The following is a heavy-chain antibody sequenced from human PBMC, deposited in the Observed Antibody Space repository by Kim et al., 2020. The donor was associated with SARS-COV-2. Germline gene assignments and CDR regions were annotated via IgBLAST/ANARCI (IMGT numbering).Heavy chain of an antibody. V-gene: IGHV3-33*06. CDR3: AKDYYDSSGYYFDGWYFDL. J-gene: IGHJ2*01. CDR2: IWYDGSNK. D-gene: IGHD3-22*01. CDR1: GFTFSSYA. Sequence: GGSLRLSCAASGFTFSSYAMHWVRQAPGKGLEWVAVIWYDGSNKYYADSVKGRFTISRDNSKNTLYLQMNSLRAEDTAVYYCAKDYYDSSGYYFDGWYFDLWGRGTLVTVSS.